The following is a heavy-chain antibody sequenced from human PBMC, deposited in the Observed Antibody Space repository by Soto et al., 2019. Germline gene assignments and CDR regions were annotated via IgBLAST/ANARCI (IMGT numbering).Heavy chain of an antibody. CDR1: GFTFSSYG. CDR3: ATQGSSTTYYYYYYMDV. V-gene: IGHV3-33*01. J-gene: IGHJ6*03. D-gene: IGHD2-2*01. CDR2: IWYDGSNK. Sequence: GGSLRLSCAASGFTFSSYGMHWVRQAPGKGLEWVAVIWYDGSNKYYADSVKGRFTISRDNSKNTLYLQMNSLRAEDTAVYYCATQGSSTTYYYYYYMDVWGKGTTVTVSS.